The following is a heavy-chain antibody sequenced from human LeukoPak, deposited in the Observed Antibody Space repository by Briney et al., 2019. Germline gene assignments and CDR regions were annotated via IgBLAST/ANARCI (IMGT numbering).Heavy chain of an antibody. CDR2: IYYSGST. V-gene: IGHV4-59*12. D-gene: IGHD3-3*01. CDR3: ARDAILRFLGPLEAFDI. Sequence: PSETLSLTCTVSGGSISSYYWSWIRQPPGKGLEWIGYIYYSGSTNYNPSLKSRVTISVDTSKNQFSLKLSSVTAADTAVYYCARDAILRFLGPLEAFDIWGQGTMVTVSS. CDR1: GGSISSYY. J-gene: IGHJ3*02.